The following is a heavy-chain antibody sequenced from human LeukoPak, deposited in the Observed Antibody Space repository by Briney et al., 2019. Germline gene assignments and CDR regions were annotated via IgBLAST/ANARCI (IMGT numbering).Heavy chain of an antibody. CDR1: GFTFSTYW. J-gene: IGHJ4*02. D-gene: IGHD6-6*01. V-gene: IGHV3-74*01. Sequence: GGSLRLSCAASGFTFSTYWMHWVRHAPGKGLVWVSRINSDGSGTVYADSVKGRFTISRDNAKNTLYLQMNSLRAEDTAVYYCARVYSSSSSDYWGQGTLVTVSS. CDR2: INSDGSGT. CDR3: ARVYSSSSSDY.